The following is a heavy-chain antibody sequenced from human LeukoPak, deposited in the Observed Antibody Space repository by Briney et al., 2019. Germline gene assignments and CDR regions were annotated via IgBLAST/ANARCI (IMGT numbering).Heavy chain of an antibody. D-gene: IGHD3-22*01. CDR1: GFTVINYY. J-gene: IGHJ3*01. CDR3: VRGGYFYDSSGLDTFHV. CDR2: IYGGGGT. Sequence: QPGGSLRLSCAASGFTVINYYMSWVRQALGKGLEWVAVIYGGGGTYYTDSVKGRFTISRDNSKNTLYLQMNSLRAEDTAVYYCVRGGYFYDSSGLDTFHVWGQGTMVTVSS. V-gene: IGHV3-53*01.